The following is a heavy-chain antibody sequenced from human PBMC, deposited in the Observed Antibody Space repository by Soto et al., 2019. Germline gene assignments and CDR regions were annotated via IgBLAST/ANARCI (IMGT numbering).Heavy chain of an antibody. CDR2: ISSSGSTI. V-gene: IGHV3-48*03. J-gene: IGHJ6*02. CDR3: ARRSIAAPTHGMDV. Sequence: GSLRLSCAASGFTFSSYEMNWVRQAPGKGLEWVSYISSSGSTIYYADSVKGRFTISRDNAKNSLYLQMNSLRAEDTAVYYCARRSIAAPTHGMDVWGQGTTVTVSS. CDR1: GFTFSSYE. D-gene: IGHD6-6*01.